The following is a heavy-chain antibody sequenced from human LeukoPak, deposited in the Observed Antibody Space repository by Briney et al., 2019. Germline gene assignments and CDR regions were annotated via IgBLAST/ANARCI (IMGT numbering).Heavy chain of an antibody. Sequence: GGSPRLSCAASGFTFSSYAMSWVRQAPGKGLEWVSAISGSGGSTYYADSVKGRFTISRDNSKNTLYLQMNSLRAEDTAVYYCAKDRYQDYYGSGTPTYFDYWGQGTLVTVSS. V-gene: IGHV3-23*01. CDR3: AKDRYQDYYGSGTPTYFDY. CDR1: GFTFSSYA. D-gene: IGHD3-10*01. J-gene: IGHJ4*02. CDR2: ISGSGGST.